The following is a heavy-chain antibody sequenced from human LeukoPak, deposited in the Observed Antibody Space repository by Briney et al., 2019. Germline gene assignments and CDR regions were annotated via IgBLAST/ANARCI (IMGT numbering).Heavy chain of an antibody. D-gene: IGHD6-13*01. Sequence: SVTVSCKASGGTFSSYAISWVRQAPGQGLEWMGRIIPILGIANYAQKFQGRVTITADKSTSTAYMELSSLRSEDTAVYYCARDKGQLGDWGQGTLVTVSS. J-gene: IGHJ4*02. V-gene: IGHV1-69*04. CDR1: GGTFSSYA. CDR2: IIPILGIA. CDR3: ARDKGQLGD.